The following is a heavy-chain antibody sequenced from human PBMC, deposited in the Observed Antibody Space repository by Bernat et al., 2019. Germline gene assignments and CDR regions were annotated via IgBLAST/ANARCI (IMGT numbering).Heavy chain of an antibody. D-gene: IGHD2-2*01. J-gene: IGHJ3*02. CDR1: GFTFSSYG. CDR2: IWYDGSNK. V-gene: IGHV3-33*01. Sequence: QVQLVESGGGVVQPGRSLRLSCAASGFTFSSYGMHWVRQAPGKGLEWVAVIWYDGSNKYYADSVRGRFTISRDNAQNSMYLQMNSLRDEDTAVYYCARPGYCSSSRCYADDAFDIWGQGTMVTVSS. CDR3: ARPGYCSSSRCYADDAFDI.